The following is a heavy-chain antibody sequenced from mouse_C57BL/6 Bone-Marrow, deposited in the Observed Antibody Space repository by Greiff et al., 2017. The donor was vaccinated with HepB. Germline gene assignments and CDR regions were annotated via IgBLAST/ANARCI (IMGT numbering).Heavy chain of an antibody. CDR2: IHPNSGST. D-gene: IGHD1-1*01. Sequence: QVQLQQPGAELVKPGASVKLSCKASGYTFTSYWMHWVKQRPGQGLEWIGMIHPNSGSTNYNEKFKSKATLTVDKSSSTAYMQLSSLTSEDSAVYYCARSHYGSSYRWYFDVWGTGTTVTVSS. CDR1: GYTFTSYW. V-gene: IGHV1-64*01. CDR3: ARSHYGSSYRWYFDV. J-gene: IGHJ1*03.